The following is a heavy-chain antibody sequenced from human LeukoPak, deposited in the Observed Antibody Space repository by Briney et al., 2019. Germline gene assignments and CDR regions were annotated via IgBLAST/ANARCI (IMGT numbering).Heavy chain of an antibody. CDR1: GGSFSGYY. CDR3: ARVAKGVVTGGVTWFDP. CDR2: INHSGST. D-gene: IGHD3-16*01. V-gene: IGHV4-34*01. J-gene: IGHJ5*02. Sequence: ASETLSLTCAVSGGSFSGYYWSWIRQPPGKGLEWIGEINHSGSTNYNPSLKSRVTISVDTSKNQFSLKLSSVTAADTAVYYCARVAKGVVTGGVTWFDPWGQGTLVTVSS.